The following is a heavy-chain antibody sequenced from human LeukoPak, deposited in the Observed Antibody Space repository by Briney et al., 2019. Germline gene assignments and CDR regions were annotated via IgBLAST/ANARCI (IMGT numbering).Heavy chain of an antibody. Sequence: GGSLRLSCAASGFTFSSYWMHWVRQAPGKGLVWVSHINSDGSSTNYADSVKGRFTISRDNAKNTLYLQMDSLRAEDTAVYYCARTGIAARPTVWFDPWGQGTLVTVSS. CDR1: GFTFSSYW. CDR2: INSDGSST. V-gene: IGHV3-74*01. J-gene: IGHJ5*02. CDR3: ARTGIAARPTVWFDP. D-gene: IGHD6-6*01.